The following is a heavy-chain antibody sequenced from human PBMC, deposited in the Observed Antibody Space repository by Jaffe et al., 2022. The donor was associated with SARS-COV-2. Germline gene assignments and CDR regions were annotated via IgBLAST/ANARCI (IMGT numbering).Heavy chain of an antibody. CDR1: GGSISTYY. D-gene: IGHD2-2*01. V-gene: IGHV4-59*01. CDR3: ARGDCISSRCYAGDYNLGV. Sequence: QVQLQESGPGLVKPSETLSLTCTVSGGSISTYYWSWVRQPPGKGLEWIGYIDYSGSTKHNSFLKSRVTMSMDTSNNQFSLKLTSVTAADTATYYCARGDCISSRCYAGDYNLGVWGQGTTVTVSS. CDR2: IDYSGST. J-gene: IGHJ6*02.